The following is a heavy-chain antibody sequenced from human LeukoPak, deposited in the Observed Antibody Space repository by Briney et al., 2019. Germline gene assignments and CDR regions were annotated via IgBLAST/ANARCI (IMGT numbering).Heavy chain of an antibody. J-gene: IGHJ3*02. CDR1: GYTLTELS. CDR3: ARVRFGELHAFDI. D-gene: IGHD3-10*01. V-gene: IGHV1-24*01. Sequence: GASVKVSCKVSGYTLTELSMHWVRQAPGKGLEWMGGFDPEDGETIYAQKFQGRVTMTTDTSTSTAYMELRSLRSDDTAVYYCARVRFGELHAFDIWGQGTMVTVSS. CDR2: FDPEDGET.